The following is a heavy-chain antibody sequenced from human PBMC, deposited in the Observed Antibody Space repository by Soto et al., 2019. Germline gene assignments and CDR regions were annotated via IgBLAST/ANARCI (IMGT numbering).Heavy chain of an antibody. CDR2: ISSSGSTI. J-gene: IGHJ4*02. Sequence: PGGSLRLSCAASGFTFSDYYMSWIRQAPGKGLEWVSYISSSGSTIYYADSVKGRFTISRDTAKNSLYLQMNSLRAEDTAVYYCARAGDGYNSSNYFDYWGQGTLVTVSS. V-gene: IGHV3-11*01. CDR3: ARAGDGYNSSNYFDY. D-gene: IGHD5-12*01. CDR1: GFTFSDYY.